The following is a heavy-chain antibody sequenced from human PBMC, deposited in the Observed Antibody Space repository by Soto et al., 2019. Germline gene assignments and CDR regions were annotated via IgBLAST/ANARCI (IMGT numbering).Heavy chain of an antibody. CDR3: AGLYDYDDFRFDY. J-gene: IGHJ4*02. CDR1: GFGLSTYS. V-gene: IGHV3-48*02. CDR2: INSRSTNI. Sequence: GGSLRLSCATYGFGLSTYSINWLRQAPGRGLEWISYINSRSTNIYYADSVRGRFTISRDNAQNTLYLQMNSLRDEDTAVYYCAGLYDYDDFRFDYWGGGAMVTVYS. D-gene: IGHD4-17*01.